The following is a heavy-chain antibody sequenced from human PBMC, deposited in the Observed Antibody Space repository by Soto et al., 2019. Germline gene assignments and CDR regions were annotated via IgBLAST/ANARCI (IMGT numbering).Heavy chain of an antibody. V-gene: IGHV4-39*01. Sequence: QLQLQESGPGLVKPSGTLSLTCTVSGGSISSSNYYWGWIRQPPGKGLEWIGNIYYSGSTYYNPSLKSRVTISVDTSKNQFSLKLSSVTAADTAVYYCARRSAGTIFDSWGQGTLVTVSS. J-gene: IGHJ4*02. D-gene: IGHD1-26*01. CDR1: GGSISSSNYY. CDR2: IYYSGST. CDR3: ARRSAGTIFDS.